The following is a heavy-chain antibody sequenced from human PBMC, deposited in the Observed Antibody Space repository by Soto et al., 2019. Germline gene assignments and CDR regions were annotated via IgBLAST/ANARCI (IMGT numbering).Heavy chain of an antibody. D-gene: IGHD1-1*01. Sequence: GASVKVSCKASGGTFSSYAISWVRQAPGQGLEWMGGIIPIFGTANYAQKFQGRVTITADESTSTAYMELSSLRSEDTAVYYCARVARTGNWFDPWGQGTLVTVSS. CDR3: ARVARTGNWFDP. CDR2: IIPIFGTA. V-gene: IGHV1-69*13. CDR1: GGTFSSYA. J-gene: IGHJ5*02.